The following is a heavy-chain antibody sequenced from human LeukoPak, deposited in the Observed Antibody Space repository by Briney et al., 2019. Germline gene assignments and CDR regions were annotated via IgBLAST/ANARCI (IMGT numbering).Heavy chain of an antibody. Sequence: GGSLRLSCAASGFTFSSYGMHWVRQAPGKGLEWVAFIRYDGSNKYYADSVKGRFTFSRDNSKNTLYLQMNSLRAEDTAVYYCAKDGGRGSKADYWGQGNLVTVSS. CDR3: AKDGGRGSKADY. CDR1: GFTFSSYG. D-gene: IGHD3-16*01. V-gene: IGHV3-30*02. J-gene: IGHJ4*02. CDR2: IRYDGSNK.